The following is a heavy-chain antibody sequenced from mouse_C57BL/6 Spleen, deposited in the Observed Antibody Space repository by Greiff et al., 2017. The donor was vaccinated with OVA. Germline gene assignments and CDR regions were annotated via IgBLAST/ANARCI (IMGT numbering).Heavy chain of an antibody. Sequence: QVQLQQPGAELVKPGASVKLSCKASGYTFTSYWMQWVKQRPGQGLEWIGEIDPSDSYTNYNQKFKGKATLTVDTSSSTAYMQLSSLTSEDSAVYYCARGRRETWYFDVWGTGTTVTVSS. V-gene: IGHV1-50*01. CDR1: GYTFTSYW. J-gene: IGHJ1*03. CDR2: IDPSDSYT. CDR3: ARGRRETWYFDV.